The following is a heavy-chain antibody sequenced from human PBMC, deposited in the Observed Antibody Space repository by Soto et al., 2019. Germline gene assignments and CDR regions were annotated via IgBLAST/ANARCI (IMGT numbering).Heavy chain of an antibody. CDR1: GGSFSDYY. CDR2: INHSGSA. V-gene: IGHV4-34*01. Sequence: QVQLQQWGAGLLKPSETLSLTCAVYGGSFSDYYWTWIRQSPGKGLEWIGEINHSGSASYNPSLKSRVIMSIDPSKNQFSLKLTSVTAADTAVYYCARGKWLDNSWGRGTLVTVSS. CDR3: ARGKWLDNS. J-gene: IGHJ4*02. D-gene: IGHD6-19*01.